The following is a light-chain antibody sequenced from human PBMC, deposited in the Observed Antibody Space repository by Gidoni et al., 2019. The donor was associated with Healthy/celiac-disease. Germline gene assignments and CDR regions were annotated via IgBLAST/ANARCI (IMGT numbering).Light chain of an antibody. CDR1: QRVSSSY. CDR3: QQYGSSPLT. J-gene: IGKJ4*01. CDR2: GAS. Sequence: EIVLTQSPGTLSLSPGERATLSCRAIQRVSSSYLAWYQQKPGQAPRLLIYGASSRATGIPDRFSGSGSGTDFTLTISRLEPEDFAVYYCQQYGSSPLTFGGGTKVEIK. V-gene: IGKV3-20*01.